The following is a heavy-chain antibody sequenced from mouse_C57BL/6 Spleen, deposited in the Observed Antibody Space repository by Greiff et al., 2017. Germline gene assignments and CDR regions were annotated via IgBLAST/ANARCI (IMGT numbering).Heavy chain of an antibody. J-gene: IGHJ2*01. CDR3: ARGATADY. CDR1: GYTFTSYW. Sequence: QVHVKQSGAELVKPGASVKLSCKASGYTFTSYWMHWVKQRPGQGLEWIGMIHHNSGSTDYNEKFKSKATLTVDKSSSTAYMQLISLTSEDSAVYYCARGATADYWGQGTTLTVSS. CDR2: IHHNSGST. V-gene: IGHV1-64*01. D-gene: IGHD1-2*01.